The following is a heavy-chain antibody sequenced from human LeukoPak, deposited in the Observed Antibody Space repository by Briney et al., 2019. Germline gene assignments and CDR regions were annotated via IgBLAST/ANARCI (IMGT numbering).Heavy chain of an antibody. CDR2: IYHSGST. Sequence: PSGTLSLTCAVSGGSISSSNWWGWVRQPPGKGLEWIGEIYHSGSTNYNPSLKSRVTISVDTSKNQFSLKPRSVTAADTAVYYCARDAPLVYCGGDCYPYYYYYYMDVWGKGTTVTISS. J-gene: IGHJ6*03. V-gene: IGHV4-4*02. D-gene: IGHD2-21*02. CDR1: GGSISSSNW. CDR3: ARDAPLVYCGGDCYPYYYYYYMDV.